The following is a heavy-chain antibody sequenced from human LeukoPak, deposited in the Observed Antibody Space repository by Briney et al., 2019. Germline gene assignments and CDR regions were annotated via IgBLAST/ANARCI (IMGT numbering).Heavy chain of an antibody. D-gene: IGHD6-6*01. CDR2: ISTYNGYT. CDR3: ARYIAARRYFGY. J-gene: IGHJ4*02. Sequence: ASVKVSCKASGYTFTSYGISWVRQAPGQGLEWMGWISTYNGYTYYAQNLQGRVTMTTDTSTSTAYMELRGLRSDDTAVYYCARYIAARRYFGYWGQGTLVTVSS. V-gene: IGHV1-18*01. CDR1: GYTFTSYG.